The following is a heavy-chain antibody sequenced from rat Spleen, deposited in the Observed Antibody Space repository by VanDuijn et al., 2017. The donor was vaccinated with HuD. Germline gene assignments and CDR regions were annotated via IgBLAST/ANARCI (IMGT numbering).Heavy chain of an antibody. CDR3: ARPPYNNYFDY. CDR2: ISYDGSRT. D-gene: IGHD1-10*01. J-gene: IGHJ2*01. Sequence: EVQLVESDGGLVQPGRSLKPSCAASGFTFSDYYMAWVRQAPTTGLEWVATISYDGSRTYYRDSVKGRFTISRDNAKSTLYLQMDSLRSEDTATYYCARPPYNNYFDYWGQGVMVTVSS. CDR1: GFTFSDYY. V-gene: IGHV5-29*01.